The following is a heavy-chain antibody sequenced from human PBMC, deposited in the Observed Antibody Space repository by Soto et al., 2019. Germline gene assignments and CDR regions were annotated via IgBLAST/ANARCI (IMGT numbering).Heavy chain of an antibody. D-gene: IGHD3-22*01. CDR1: GGTFSSYA. V-gene: IGHV1-69*12. Sequence: QVKLVQSGAEVKKPGSSVKVSCKASGGTFSSYAISWVRQAPGQGLEWMGGIIPIFGTANYAQKFQGRVTITADESTSTAYMELSSLRSEDTAVYYCARATLASDYYDSSGYPPDYWGQGTLVTVSS. CDR2: IIPIFGTA. J-gene: IGHJ4*02. CDR3: ARATLASDYYDSSGYPPDY.